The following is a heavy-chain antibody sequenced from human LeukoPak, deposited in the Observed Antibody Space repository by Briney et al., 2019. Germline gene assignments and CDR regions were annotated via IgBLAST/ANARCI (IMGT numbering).Heavy chain of an antibody. CDR3: ARHPMSPYGLVMDV. Sequence: PSETLSLTCAVYGGSFSGYYWSWIRQPPGKGLEWIGEINHSGSTNYNPSLKSRVTISVDTSKNQFSLKLSSVTAADTAVYYCARHPMSPYGLVMDVWGKGTTVTVSS. J-gene: IGHJ6*03. V-gene: IGHV4-34*01. D-gene: IGHD3-10*01. CDR2: INHSGST. CDR1: GGSFSGYY.